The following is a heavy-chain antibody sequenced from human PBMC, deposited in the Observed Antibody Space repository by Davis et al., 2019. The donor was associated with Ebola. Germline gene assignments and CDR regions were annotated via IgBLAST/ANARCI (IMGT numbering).Heavy chain of an antibody. CDR2: ISYDGSNK. D-gene: IGHD1-26*01. CDR3: AKSHWSYRAGGFDY. CDR1: GFTFSSYG. J-gene: IGHJ4*02. V-gene: IGHV3-30*18. Sequence: GGSLRLSCAASGFTFSSYGMHWVRQAPGKGLEWVAVISYDGSNKYYADSVKGRFTISRDNSKNTLYLQMNSLRAEDTAVYYCAKSHWSYRAGGFDYWGQGTLVTVSS.